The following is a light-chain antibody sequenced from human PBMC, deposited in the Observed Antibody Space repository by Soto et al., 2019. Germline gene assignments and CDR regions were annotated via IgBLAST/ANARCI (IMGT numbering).Light chain of an antibody. J-gene: IGKJ5*01. CDR3: QQYGSSPLT. Sequence: EIVLTQSPATLSLSPGERATLSCRASQSFGSHLAWYQHKPGQAPRLLIYGVSSRATGIPDRFSGGGSGTDFTLIIRRLEPEDFAVYYCQQYGSSPLTFGQGTRLEIK. CDR2: GVS. CDR1: QSFGSH. V-gene: IGKV3-20*01.